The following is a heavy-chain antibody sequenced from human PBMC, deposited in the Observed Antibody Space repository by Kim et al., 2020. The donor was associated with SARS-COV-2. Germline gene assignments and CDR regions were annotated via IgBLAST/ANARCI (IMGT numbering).Heavy chain of an antibody. J-gene: IGHJ4*02. CDR1: GYTFTSYA. Sequence: ASVKVSCKASGYTFTSYAMHWVRQAPGQRLEWMGWINAGNGNTKYSQKFQGRVTITRDTSASTAYMELSSLRSEDTAVYYCARDAFMITFGGVIVPYFDYWGQGTLVTVSS. D-gene: IGHD3-16*02. CDR3: ARDAFMITFGGVIVPYFDY. V-gene: IGHV1-3*01. CDR2: INAGNGNT.